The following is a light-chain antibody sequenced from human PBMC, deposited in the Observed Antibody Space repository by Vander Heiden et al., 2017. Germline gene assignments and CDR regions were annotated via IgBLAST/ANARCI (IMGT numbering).Light chain of an antibody. CDR2: AAS. CDR1: QSISSY. Sequence: DIQMTQSPSSLSASVGDRVTITCRASQSISSYLNRYQQKPGKAPKLLIYAASSLQSGVPSRFSGSGSEDFATYYCQQSYSTPFGPGTKVDIK. J-gene: IGKJ3*01. V-gene: IGKV1-39*01. CDR3: QQSYSTP.